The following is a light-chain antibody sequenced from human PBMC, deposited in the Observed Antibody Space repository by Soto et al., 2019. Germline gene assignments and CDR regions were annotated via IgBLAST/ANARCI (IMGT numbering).Light chain of an antibody. CDR2: GAS. CDR3: QQRSNWPT. CDR1: QSVTSTY. Sequence: EIVLTQSPGTLSLSPGERATLSCRASQSVTSTYLGWYQQKPGQAPSLLIYGASSRATGIPDRFSGSGSGTDFTLTISRLEPEDFAVYYCQQRSNWPTFGQGTRLEIK. V-gene: IGKV3D-20*02. J-gene: IGKJ5*01.